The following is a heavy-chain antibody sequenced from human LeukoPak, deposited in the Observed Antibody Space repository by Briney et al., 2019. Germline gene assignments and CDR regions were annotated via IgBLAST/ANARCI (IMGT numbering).Heavy chain of an antibody. CDR1: GGSISSGGYS. Sequence: SETLSLTCAVSGGSISSGGYSWSWIRQPPGKGLEWIGYIYHSGSTYYNPSLKSRVTISVDRSKNQFSLKLSSVTAADTAVYYCASNHYGSGSYYNEGGWFDPWGQGTLVTVSS. CDR2: IYHSGST. CDR3: ASNHYGSGSYYNEGGWFDP. J-gene: IGHJ5*02. V-gene: IGHV4-30-2*01. D-gene: IGHD3-10*01.